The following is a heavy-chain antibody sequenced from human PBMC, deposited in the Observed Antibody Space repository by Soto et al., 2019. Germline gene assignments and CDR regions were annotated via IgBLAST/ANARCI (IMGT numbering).Heavy chain of an antibody. D-gene: IGHD1-1*01. V-gene: IGHV4-59*01. CDR1: GVTISSYY. CDR2: IYYSGST. Sequence: SETLSLTCTVSGVTISSYYWSWIRQPPGKGLEWIGYIYYSGSTNYNPSLKSRVTISVDTSKNQFSLKLSSVTAADTAVYYCARDRGWAAWNNWFDPWGQGTLVTVSS. CDR3: ARDRGWAAWNNWFDP. J-gene: IGHJ5*02.